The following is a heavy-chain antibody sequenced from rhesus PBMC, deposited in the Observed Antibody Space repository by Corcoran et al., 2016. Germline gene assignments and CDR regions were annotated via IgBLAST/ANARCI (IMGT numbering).Heavy chain of an antibody. CDR3: ATSGVVTEPNY. D-gene: IGHD3-16*01. CDR1: GGSISSSY. CDR2: IYGSGSST. Sequence: QLQLQESGPGLVKPSETLSVTCAVSGGSISSSYWSWIRQAPRKGLEWIGYIYGSGSSTNYNPSLKSRVTLSVDTSKNQLSLKLSSVAAADTAVYYCATSGVVTEPNYWGQGVLVTVSS. V-gene: IGHV4-169*01. J-gene: IGHJ4*01.